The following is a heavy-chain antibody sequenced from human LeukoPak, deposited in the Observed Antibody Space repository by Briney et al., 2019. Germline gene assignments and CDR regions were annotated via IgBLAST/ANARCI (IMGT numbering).Heavy chain of an antibody. CDR3: ARERDGYTHYYYYYMDV. J-gene: IGHJ6*03. D-gene: IGHD5-24*01. V-gene: IGHV3-66*01. Sequence: PGGSLRLSCAASEFSVGSNYMTWVRQAPGKGLEWVSLTYSGGSTYYADSVKGRFTISRDNSKNTLYLQMNSLRAEDTAVYYCARERDGYTHYYYYYMDVWGKGTTVTISS. CDR2: TYSGGST. CDR1: EFSVGSNY.